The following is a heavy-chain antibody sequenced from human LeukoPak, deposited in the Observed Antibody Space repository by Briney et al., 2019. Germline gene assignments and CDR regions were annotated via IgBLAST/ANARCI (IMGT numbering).Heavy chain of an antibody. CDR1: GGSISSGSYY. D-gene: IGHD2/OR15-2a*01. J-gene: IGHJ3*02. CDR2: IYTSGST. CDR3: ARLLFLHAFDI. Sequence: PSETLSLTCTVSGGSISSGSYYWSWIRQPAGKGLEWIGRIYTSGSTNYNPSLKSRVTISVDTSKNQFSLKLSSVTAADTAVYYCARLLFLHAFDIWGQGTMVTVSS. V-gene: IGHV4-61*02.